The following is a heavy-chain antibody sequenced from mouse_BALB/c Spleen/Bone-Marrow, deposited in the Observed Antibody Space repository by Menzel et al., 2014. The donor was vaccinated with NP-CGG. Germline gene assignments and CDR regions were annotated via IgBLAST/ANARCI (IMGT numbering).Heavy chain of an antibody. V-gene: IGHV1-18*01. CDR3: ARDYDYGCAY. D-gene: IGHD2-4*01. CDR1: GYSFTDYY. J-gene: IGHJ3*01. CDR2: VNPNNGGT. Sequence: EVQLQQSGPVLVKPGASVKISCKASGYSFTDYYMHWVQQRHGKGLEWIGRVNPNNGGTNYNQKYKGKAIFTVDKSSSTAYMELRSLTSEDSAVYFCARDYDYGCAYWGQGTLVTVSA.